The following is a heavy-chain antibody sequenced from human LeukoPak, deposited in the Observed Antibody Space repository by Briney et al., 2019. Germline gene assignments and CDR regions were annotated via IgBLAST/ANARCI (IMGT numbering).Heavy chain of an antibody. CDR3: TTDPFRYCSSTSCFTYYYYYYMDV. D-gene: IGHD2-2*02. V-gene: IGHV3-15*01. CDR1: GFTFSNAW. CDR2: IKSKTDGGTT. Sequence: GGSLRLSCAASGFTFSNAWMSWVRQAPGKGLEWVGRIKSKTDGGTTDYAAPVKGRFTISRGDSKNTLYLQMNSLKTEDTAVYYCTTDPFRYCSSTSCFTYYYYYYMDVWGKGTTVTVSS. J-gene: IGHJ6*03.